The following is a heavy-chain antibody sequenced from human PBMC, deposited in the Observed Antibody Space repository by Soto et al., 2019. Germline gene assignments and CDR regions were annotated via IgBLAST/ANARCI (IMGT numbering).Heavy chain of an antibody. D-gene: IGHD3-22*01. CDR3: AREGYYYDRSGYKILAFDI. V-gene: IGHV3-33*01. CDR1: GFTFSSYG. Sequence: QVQLVESGGGVVQPGRSLRLSCAASGFTFSSYGMHWVRQAPGKGLEWVAVIWYDGSNKYYADSVKGRFTISRDNSKNTQYLQMNSLRAEDTAVYYCAREGYYYDRSGYKILAFDIWGQGTMVTVSS. J-gene: IGHJ3*02. CDR2: IWYDGSNK.